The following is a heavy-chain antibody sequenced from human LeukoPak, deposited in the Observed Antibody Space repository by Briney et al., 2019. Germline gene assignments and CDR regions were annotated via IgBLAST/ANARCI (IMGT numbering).Heavy chain of an antibody. V-gene: IGHV4-59*01. J-gene: IGHJ4*02. CDR2: IYYSGST. D-gene: IGHD3-16*01. CDR3: ARAADYVWGSYFDY. Sequence: SETLSLTCTVSGGSISSYYWSWIRQPPGKGLEWIGYIYYSGSTNYNPSLKSRVTISVDTSKNQFSLKLSSVAAADTAVYYCARAADYVWGSYFDYWGQGTLVTVSS. CDR1: GGSISSYY.